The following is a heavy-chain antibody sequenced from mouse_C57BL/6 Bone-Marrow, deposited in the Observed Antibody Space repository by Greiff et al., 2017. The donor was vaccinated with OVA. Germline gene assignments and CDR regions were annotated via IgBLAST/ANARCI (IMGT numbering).Heavy chain of an antibody. J-gene: IGHJ2*01. Sequence: EVQLQQSGAELVRPGASVKLSCTASGFNIKDDYMHWVKQRPEQGLEWIGWIDPENGDTEYASKFQGKATITADTSSNTAYLQLSSLTSEDTAVYYCTSDGSSYYYFDYWGQGTTLTVSA. V-gene: IGHV14-4*01. D-gene: IGHD1-1*01. CDR3: TSDGSSYYYFDY. CDR2: IDPENGDT. CDR1: GFNIKDDY.